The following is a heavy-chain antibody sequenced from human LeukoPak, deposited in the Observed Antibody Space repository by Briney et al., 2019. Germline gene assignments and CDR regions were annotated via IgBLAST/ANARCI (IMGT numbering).Heavy chain of an antibody. CDR1: GFTFSSYA. CDR2: ISYDGSNK. CDR3: ARGGGDIAAAL. D-gene: IGHD6-13*01. J-gene: IGHJ4*02. V-gene: IGHV3-30-3*01. Sequence: GGSLRLSCAASGFTFSSYAMHWVRQAPGKGLEWVAVISYDGSNKYYADSVKGRFTISRDNSKNTLYLQMNSLRAEDTAVYYCARGGGDIAAALWGQGTLVTVSS.